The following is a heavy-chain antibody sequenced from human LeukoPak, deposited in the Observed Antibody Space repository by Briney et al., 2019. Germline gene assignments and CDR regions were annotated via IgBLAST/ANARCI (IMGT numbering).Heavy chain of an antibody. CDR3: ARYYYDSSRGAY. D-gene: IGHD3-22*01. CDR1: GFTVSSKY. Sequence: GGSLRLSCAASGFTVSSKYMSWVRQAPGKGLEWVSRIKSDGSSTSYADSVKGRFTISRVNARNTLFLQMNSLRAEDTAVYYCARYYYDSSRGAYWGQGTLVTVSS. V-gene: IGHV3-74*01. CDR2: IKSDGSST. J-gene: IGHJ4*02.